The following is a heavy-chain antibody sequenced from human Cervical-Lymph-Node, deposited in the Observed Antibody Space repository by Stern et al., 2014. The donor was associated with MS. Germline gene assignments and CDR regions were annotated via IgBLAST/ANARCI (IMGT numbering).Heavy chain of an antibody. Sequence: VQLVESGGGLVKPGWSRRLSCAATGFNFSTHTMNWVRQAPGKGLAWVSSISARSNYIYYADSVKGRFTIFRDNAKNSLFLQMDSLRADDSAVYYCAGARTGATRFGLDVWGHGTTVTVS. V-gene: IGHV3-21*01. CDR3: AGARTGATRFGLDV. J-gene: IGHJ6*02. D-gene: IGHD7-27*01. CDR2: ISARSNYI. CDR1: GFNFSTHT.